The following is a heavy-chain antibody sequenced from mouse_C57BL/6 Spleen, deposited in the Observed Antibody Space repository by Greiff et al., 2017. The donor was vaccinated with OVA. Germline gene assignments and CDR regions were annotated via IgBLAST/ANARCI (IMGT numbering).Heavy chain of an antibody. Sequence: VQLQQSGPVLVKPGASVKMSCKASGYTFTDYYMNWVKQSHGKCLEWIGVINPYNGGTSYNQKFKGKATLTVDKSSSTAYMELNSLTSEDSAVYYCARFHGKEYSNWYFDVWGTGTTVTVSS. J-gene: IGHJ1*03. D-gene: IGHD2-1*01. V-gene: IGHV1-19*01. CDR3: ARFHGKEYSNWYFDV. CDR1: GYTFTDYY. CDR2: INPYNGGT.